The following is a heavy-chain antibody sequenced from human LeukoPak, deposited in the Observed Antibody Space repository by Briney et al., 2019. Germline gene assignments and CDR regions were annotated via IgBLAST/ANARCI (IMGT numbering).Heavy chain of an antibody. Sequence: GGSLRLSCAASGFTFSSYAMHWVRQAPGKGLEWVAVISYDGSNKYYADSVKGRFTISRDNSKNTLCLQMNSLRAEDTAVYYCARDWYSGGPETFDYWGQGTLVTVSS. CDR3: ARDWYSGGPETFDY. D-gene: IGHD6-19*01. CDR1: GFTFSSYA. V-gene: IGHV3-30-3*01. J-gene: IGHJ4*02. CDR2: ISYDGSNK.